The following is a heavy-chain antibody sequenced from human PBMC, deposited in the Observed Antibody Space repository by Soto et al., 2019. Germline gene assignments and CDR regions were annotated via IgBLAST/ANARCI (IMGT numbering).Heavy chain of an antibody. CDR2: INHSGST. V-gene: IGHV4-34*01. D-gene: IGHD3-10*01. CDR1: GGSFSGYY. J-gene: IGHJ5*02. Sequence: QVQLQQWGAGLLKPSETLSLTCAVYGGSFSGYYWSWIRQPPGKGLEWIGEINHSGSTNYNPSLKCRVTISVDTSKNQFSLKLSSVTAADTAVYYCAREVGDYYGSGSYPPNNWFDPWGQGTLVTVSS. CDR3: AREVGDYYGSGSYPPNNWFDP.